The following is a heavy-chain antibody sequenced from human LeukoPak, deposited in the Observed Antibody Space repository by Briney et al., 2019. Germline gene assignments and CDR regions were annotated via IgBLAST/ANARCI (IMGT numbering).Heavy chain of an antibody. V-gene: IGHV3-23*01. J-gene: IGHJ4*02. CDR2: ISGSGGST. D-gene: IGHD3-10*01. CDR3: AKDYGSGSYYPPRLDY. Sequence: GGSLRLSCAASGFTFSSYAMSRVRQAPGKGLEWVSAISGSGGSTYYADSVKGRFTISRDNSKNTLYLQMNSLRAEDTAVYYCAKDYGSGSYYPPRLDYWGQGTLVTVSS. CDR1: GFTFSSYA.